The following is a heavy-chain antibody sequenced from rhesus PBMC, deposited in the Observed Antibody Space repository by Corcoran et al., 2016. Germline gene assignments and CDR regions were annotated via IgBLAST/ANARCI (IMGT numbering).Heavy chain of an antibody. Sequence: EVQLVESGGGLVQPGGSLRLSCTGSGFTFGSYYMYWVRQAPGKGLEWVSAINIGGGRTGYTDSVNGRFTISKENAKNTLYLQMDSLRAEDTAVYYCARESEAAGYFDYWGQGVLVTVSS. CDR2: INIGGGRT. CDR3: ARESEAAGYFDY. D-gene: IGHD6-31*01. CDR1: GFTFGSYY. V-gene: IGHV3-8*01. J-gene: IGHJ4*01.